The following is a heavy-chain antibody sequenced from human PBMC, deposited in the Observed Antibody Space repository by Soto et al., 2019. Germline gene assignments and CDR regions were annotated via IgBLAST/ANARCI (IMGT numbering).Heavy chain of an antibody. CDR3: ATDIVGASVDY. Sequence: PGGSLRLSCAASGFTFSSHVVSWVRQAPGKGLEWVSVISGSGDNTYYADSVKGRFTISRDNSKNTLYLQMNSLRAEDAAVYYCATDIVGASVDYWGQGTLVTVCS. J-gene: IGHJ4*02. CDR2: ISGSGDNT. CDR1: GFTFSSHV. D-gene: IGHD1-26*01. V-gene: IGHV3-23*01.